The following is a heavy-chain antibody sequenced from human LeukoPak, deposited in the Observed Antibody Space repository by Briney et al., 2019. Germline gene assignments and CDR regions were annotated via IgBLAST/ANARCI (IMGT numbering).Heavy chain of an antibody. CDR3: ARGADIVATGFDY. D-gene: IGHD5-12*01. J-gene: IGHJ4*02. CDR1: GFTFSSYA. Sequence: GRSLRLSCAASGFTFSSYAMHWVRQAPGKGLEWVAVISYDGSNKYYADSVKGRFTISRDNSKNTLYLQMNSLRAEDTAVYYCARGADIVATGFDYWGQGTLVTVSS. CDR2: ISYDGSNK. V-gene: IGHV3-30*04.